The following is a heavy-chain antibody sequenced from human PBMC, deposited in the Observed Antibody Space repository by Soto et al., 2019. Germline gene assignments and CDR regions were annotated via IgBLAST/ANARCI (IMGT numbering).Heavy chain of an antibody. J-gene: IGHJ6*03. CDR3: ARHLGIAAAGPNYYYYYYMDV. D-gene: IGHD6-13*01. CDR1: GGSISSYY. V-gene: IGHV4-59*08. CDR2: IYYSGST. Sequence: SETLSLTCTVSGGSISSYYWSWIRQPPGKGLEWIGYIYYSGSTNYNPSLKSRVTISVDTSKNQFSLKLSSVTAADTAVYYCARHLGIAAAGPNYYYYYYMDVWGKGTTVTVSS.